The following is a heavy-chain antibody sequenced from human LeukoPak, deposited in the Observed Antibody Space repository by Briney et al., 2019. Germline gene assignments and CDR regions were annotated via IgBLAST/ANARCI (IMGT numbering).Heavy chain of an antibody. J-gene: IGHJ6*04. D-gene: IGHD2-21*01. CDR1: GYTFTSYD. Sequence: ASVKVSCKASGYTFTSYDINWVRQATGQGLEWMGWMNPNSGNTGYAQKFQGRVTMTRNTSISTAHMELSSLRSEDTAVYYCARVSARGGDVDVWGRGTTVTVSS. CDR3: ARVSARGGDVDV. CDR2: MNPNSGNT. V-gene: IGHV1-8*01.